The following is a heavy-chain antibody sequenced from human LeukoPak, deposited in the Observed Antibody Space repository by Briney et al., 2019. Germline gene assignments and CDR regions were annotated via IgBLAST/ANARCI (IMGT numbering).Heavy chain of an antibody. D-gene: IGHD2-21*02. CDR1: GYTFTSYG. J-gene: IGHJ4*02. Sequence: GASVKVSCKASGYTFTSYGISWVRQAPGQGLEWMGWISAYNGNTNYAQKLQGKVTMTTDTSTSTAYMELRSLRSDDTAVYYCATERTYCGGDCYSRDYYFDYWGQGTLVTVSS. V-gene: IGHV1-18*01. CDR3: ATERTYCGGDCYSRDYYFDY. CDR2: ISAYNGNT.